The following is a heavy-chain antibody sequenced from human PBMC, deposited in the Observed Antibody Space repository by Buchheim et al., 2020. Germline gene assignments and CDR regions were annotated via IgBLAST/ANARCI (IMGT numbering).Heavy chain of an antibody. D-gene: IGHD6-6*01. CDR2: IAADGRDK. V-gene: IGHV3-30*07. CDR1: GFIFSSYA. Sequence: QVQLVESGGGVVQPGRSLRLSCAASGFIFSSYAMHWVRQAPGKGLEWVAVIAADGRDKKYTDSLKGRLTISRDNSKNKLYLQMNSLRAEDTAVYYCARDPRTAAKYYFDYWGQGIL. CDR3: ARDPRTAAKYYFDY. J-gene: IGHJ4*02.